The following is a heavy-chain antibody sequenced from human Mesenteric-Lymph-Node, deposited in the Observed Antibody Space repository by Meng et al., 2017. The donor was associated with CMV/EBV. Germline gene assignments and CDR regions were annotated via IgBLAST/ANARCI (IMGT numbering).Heavy chain of an antibody. V-gene: IGHV1-69*05. Sequence: SVKVSCKASGGTFSSNAISWVRQAPGQGLEWMGGIMPIFGTIKYAQKFQGRVTITTDESTSTAYMELRGLRSEDTAVYFCARVGLNWNDDGVDVWGQGTTVTVSS. CDR2: IMPIFGTI. D-gene: IGHD1-20*01. CDR3: ARVGLNWNDDGVDV. CDR1: GGTFSSNA. J-gene: IGHJ6*02.